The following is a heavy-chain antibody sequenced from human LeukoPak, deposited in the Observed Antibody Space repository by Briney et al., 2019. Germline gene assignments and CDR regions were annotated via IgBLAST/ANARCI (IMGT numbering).Heavy chain of an antibody. CDR1: GGSISSGSYY. CDR2: LYSSGST. D-gene: IGHD1-26*01. J-gene: IGHJ4*02. Sequence: SETLSLTCTVSGGSISSGSYYWNWIRQPAGKGLEWIGRLYSSGSTNYNPSLKSRVTISVDTSENQFSLKLSSVTAADTAVYYCARGGSRPYWGQGTLVTVSS. V-gene: IGHV4-61*02. CDR3: ARGGSRPY.